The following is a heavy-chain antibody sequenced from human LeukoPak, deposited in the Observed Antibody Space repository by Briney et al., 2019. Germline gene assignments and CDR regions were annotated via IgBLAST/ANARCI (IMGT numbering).Heavy chain of an antibody. D-gene: IGHD2-2*01. Sequence: GASVKVSCKASGYTFTSYYMHWVRQAPGQGLEWMGIINPSGGSTSYAQKFQGRVTMTRDTSTSTVYMELSGLRSEDTALYYCASLPTATGSHAFDIWGQGTMVTVSS. CDR3: ASLPTATGSHAFDI. V-gene: IGHV1-46*01. J-gene: IGHJ3*02. CDR2: INPSGGST. CDR1: GYTFTSYY.